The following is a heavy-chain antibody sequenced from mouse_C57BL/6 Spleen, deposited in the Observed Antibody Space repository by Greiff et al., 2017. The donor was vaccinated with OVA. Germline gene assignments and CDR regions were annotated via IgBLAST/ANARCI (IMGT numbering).Heavy chain of an antibody. V-gene: IGHV1-50*01. CDR1: GYTFTSYW. Sequence: QVQLQQPGAELVKPGASVKLSCKASGYTFTSYWMQWVKQRPGQGLEWIGEIDPSDSYTNYNQKFKGKATLTVDTSSSTAYMQLSSLTSEDSAVYYCARKQGGSSYGYFDVWGTGTTVTVSS. J-gene: IGHJ1*03. D-gene: IGHD1-1*01. CDR3: ARKQGGSSYGYFDV. CDR2: IDPSDSYT.